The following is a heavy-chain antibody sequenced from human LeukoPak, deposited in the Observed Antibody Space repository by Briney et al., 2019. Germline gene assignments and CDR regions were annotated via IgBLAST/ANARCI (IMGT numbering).Heavy chain of an antibody. CDR3: ARDESTSILWW. D-gene: IGHD2-21*01. CDR2: INPSGGSA. Sequence: ASVKVSCKASGYTFTYYAMHWVRQAPRQGLEWMGIINPSGGSASYAQKFQGRVTMTRDTSTSTVYMELSSLRSEDTAVYYCARDESTSILWWWGQGTLVTVSS. CDR1: GYTFTYYA. V-gene: IGHV1-46*01. J-gene: IGHJ1*01.